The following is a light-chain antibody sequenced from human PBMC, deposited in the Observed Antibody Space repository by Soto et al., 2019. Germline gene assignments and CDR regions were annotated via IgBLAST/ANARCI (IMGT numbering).Light chain of an antibody. CDR3: SSYISSSTSVV. Sequence: QSVLTQPASVSGSPGQSITISCTGTSSDVGTYNYVSWYQQHPGKAPKLMIYDVSNRPSGVSDRFSGSKSGNTASLTISGLPAEDEADYYCSSYISSSTSVVFGGGTKLTVL. CDR2: DVS. V-gene: IGLV2-14*01. J-gene: IGLJ2*01. CDR1: SSDVGTYNY.